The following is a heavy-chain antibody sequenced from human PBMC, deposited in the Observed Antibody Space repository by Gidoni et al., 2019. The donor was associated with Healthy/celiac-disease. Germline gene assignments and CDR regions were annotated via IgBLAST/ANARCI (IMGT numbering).Heavy chain of an antibody. Sequence: QVQLVESGGGVVQPGRSLRLACAASGFTFSGFVMHWVRQAPGKGLEWVAVIWYDGSNKYYADSVKGRFTISRDNSKNTLYLQMNSLRAEDTAVYYCARGGLRDKGAFDIWGQGTMVTVSS. J-gene: IGHJ3*02. CDR2: IWYDGSNK. CDR1: GFTFSGFV. V-gene: IGHV3-33*01. D-gene: IGHD4-17*01. CDR3: ARGGLRDKGAFDI.